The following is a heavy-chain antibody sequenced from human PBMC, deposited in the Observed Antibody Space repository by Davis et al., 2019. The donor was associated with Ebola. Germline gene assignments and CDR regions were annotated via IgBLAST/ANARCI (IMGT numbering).Heavy chain of an antibody. Sequence: ASVKVSCKASGYTFTSYAMHWVRQAPGQRLEWMGWINAGNGNTKYTQKFQGRVTITRDTSASTAYMELSSLRSEDTAVYYCAGNTVTTRLDYYGMDVWGQGTTVTVSS. V-gene: IGHV1-3*01. J-gene: IGHJ6*02. D-gene: IGHD4-17*01. CDR3: AGNTVTTRLDYYGMDV. CDR2: INAGNGNT. CDR1: GYTFTSYA.